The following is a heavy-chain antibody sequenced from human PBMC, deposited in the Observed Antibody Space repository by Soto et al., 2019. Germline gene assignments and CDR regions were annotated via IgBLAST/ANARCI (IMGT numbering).Heavy chain of an antibody. V-gene: IGHV4-34*01. CDR2: INHSGST. CDR1: GGSFSGYY. D-gene: IGHD3-10*01. Sequence: SETLSLTCAVYGGSFSGYYWTWIRQPPGTGLEWIGEINHSGSTNYNPSLKSRVTISVDTSKNQFSLKLSSVTAADTAVYYCASLYGSGDYFDYWGQGTLVTVSS. CDR3: ASLYGSGDYFDY. J-gene: IGHJ4*02.